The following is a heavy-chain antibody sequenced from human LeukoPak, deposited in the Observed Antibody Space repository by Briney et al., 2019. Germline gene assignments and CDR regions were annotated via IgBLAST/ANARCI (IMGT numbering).Heavy chain of an antibody. Sequence: GGSLRLSCAAFGFIFSSYAMTWVRQAPGRGLEWLSTISGSGTTTYYVDSVKGRFTVSRDNSKNTLYLQMSSLRAGDTAVYYCAKAGHYGSGSYYSDYWGRGTLVTVSP. V-gene: IGHV3-23*01. J-gene: IGHJ4*02. CDR1: GFIFSSYA. D-gene: IGHD3-10*01. CDR2: ISGSGTTT. CDR3: AKAGHYGSGSYYSDY.